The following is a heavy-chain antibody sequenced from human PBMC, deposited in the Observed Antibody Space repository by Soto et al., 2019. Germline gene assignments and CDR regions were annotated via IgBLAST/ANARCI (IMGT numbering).Heavy chain of an antibody. V-gene: IGHV5-51*01. J-gene: IGHJ6*02. Sequence: PGESLKISCKGSGYSFASYSIGWVRQMPGKGLEWMGIIYAGDSDTRYSPSFQGQVTISVDNSMSTAYLQWSSLKASDTAIYYCARHTSNYYGMDVWGQGTPVTVSS. CDR1: GYSFASYS. CDR2: IYAGDSDT. CDR3: ARHTSNYYGMDV.